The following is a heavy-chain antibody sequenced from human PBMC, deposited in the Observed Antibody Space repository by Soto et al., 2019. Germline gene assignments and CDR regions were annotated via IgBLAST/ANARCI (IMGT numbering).Heavy chain of an antibody. CDR2: IDPSDSYT. D-gene: IGHD2-15*01. CDR1: GYSSTTYW. CDR3: ATRRGGGRALRFDP. J-gene: IGHJ5*02. Sequence: GESLKISCKGSGYSSTTYWINWVRHIPGRGLEWMGRIDPSDSYTNYSPSFQGHVTISADKSISTAYLQWSSLRASDTAMYYCATRRGGGRALRFDPWGQGTLVTVSS. V-gene: IGHV5-10-1*01.